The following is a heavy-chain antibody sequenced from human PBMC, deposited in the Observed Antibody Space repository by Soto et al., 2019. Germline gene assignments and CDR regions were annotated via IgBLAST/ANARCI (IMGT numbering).Heavy chain of an antibody. D-gene: IGHD3-10*01. V-gene: IGHV4-34*01. Sequence: QVQLQQWGAGLLKPSETLSLTCAVYGGSFSGYYWSWIRQPPGKGLEWIGEINHSGSTNYNPSLKRRVTISVDTSKNQFSLKLSSVTAADTAVYYCAGGGSLYYFDYWGQGTLVTVSS. CDR3: AGGGSLYYFDY. CDR2: INHSGST. CDR1: GGSFSGYY. J-gene: IGHJ4*02.